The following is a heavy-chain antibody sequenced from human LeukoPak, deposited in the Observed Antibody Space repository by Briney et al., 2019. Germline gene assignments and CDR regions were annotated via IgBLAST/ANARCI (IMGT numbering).Heavy chain of an antibody. J-gene: IGHJ6*03. CDR2: ISGSGGST. V-gene: IGHV3-23*01. D-gene: IGHD3-22*01. Sequence: PGGSLRLSCAASGFTFSSYGMSWVRQAPGKGLEWVSAISGSGGSTYYADSVKGRFTISRDNSKNTLYLQMNSLRAEGTAVYYCAKDLISGYYYYMDVWGKGTTVTVSS. CDR3: AKDLISGYYYYMDV. CDR1: GFTFSSYG.